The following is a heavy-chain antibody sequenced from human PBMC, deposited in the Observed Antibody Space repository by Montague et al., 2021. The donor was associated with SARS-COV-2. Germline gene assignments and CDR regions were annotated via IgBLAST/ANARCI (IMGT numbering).Heavy chain of an antibody. CDR3: AKDGEALAWGTFDI. D-gene: IGHD3-10*01. Sequence: SETLSLTCAVYGGSFSGYYWSWIRQPPGKGLEWIGEINHSGSTNYNPSLKSRVTISVDTSKKQFSLKVNSVTAADTAVYYCAKDGEALAWGTFDIWGQGTMVTVSS. CDR2: INHSGST. CDR1: GGSFSGYY. J-gene: IGHJ3*02. V-gene: IGHV4-34*01.